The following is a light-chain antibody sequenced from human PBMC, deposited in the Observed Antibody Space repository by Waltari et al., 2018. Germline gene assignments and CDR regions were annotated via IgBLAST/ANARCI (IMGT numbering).Light chain of an antibody. Sequence: FDLTQPSSVSVSPGQTARLTCSGDIVTKKYTRWFQQKPGRAPLLLIYQDTERPLGIPERFSGSISGTTITLTITGAQFEDEADYHCFSAADDFWVFGGGTKLTVL. CDR3: FSAADDFWV. J-gene: IGLJ3*02. V-gene: IGLV3-27*01. CDR2: QDT. CDR1: IVTKKY.